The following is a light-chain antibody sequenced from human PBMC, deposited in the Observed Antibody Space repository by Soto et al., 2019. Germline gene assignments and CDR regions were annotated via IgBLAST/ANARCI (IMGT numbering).Light chain of an antibody. CDR2: LGS. V-gene: IGKV2-28*01. CDR3: MQSLRTPIT. Sequence: DIVMTQSPLSLPVTPGEPASISCRSSQSLLQSNGYKYLDWYLQKPGQSPQLLIYLGSNRASGVPDRFSGSGSGTDFTLKISRVQAEDFGVYYCMQSLRTPITFGQGTRLEIK. J-gene: IGKJ5*01. CDR1: QSLLQSNGYKY.